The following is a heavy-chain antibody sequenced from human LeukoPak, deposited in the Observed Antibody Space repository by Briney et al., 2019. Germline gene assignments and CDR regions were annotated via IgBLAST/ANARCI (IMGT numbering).Heavy chain of an antibody. V-gene: IGHV3-64*01. CDR1: GFTFSSYH. CDR3: ARSLGAGSYLDF. J-gene: IGHJ4*02. CDR2: INGNGGST. Sequence: GGSLRLSCAASGFTFSSYHMNWVRQAPGKGLEYLSAINGNGGSTYYATSVKGKFTITRDNSKNTLYLQMDSLSAEDMAVFYCARSLGAGSYLDFWGQGTLVTVSS. D-gene: IGHD3-10*02.